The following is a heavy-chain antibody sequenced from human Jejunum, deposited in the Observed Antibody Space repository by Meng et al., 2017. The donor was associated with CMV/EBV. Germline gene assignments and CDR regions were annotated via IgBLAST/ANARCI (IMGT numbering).Heavy chain of an antibody. CDR2: ISCYNGDT. J-gene: IGHJ5*02. D-gene: IGHD2-15*01. V-gene: IGHV1-18*01. CDR1: GYTFTHHG. Sequence: LVQFGAEVKKPGASVRVSCKASGYTFTHHGISWIRQAPGQGLEWMGWISCYNGDTNYAQKLQGRVTMTTDTSTDTAYMELRSLSPDDTAIYYCARDRGQDTVVVVADRGFDPWGQGTLVTVSS. CDR3: ARDRGQDTVVVVADRGFDP.